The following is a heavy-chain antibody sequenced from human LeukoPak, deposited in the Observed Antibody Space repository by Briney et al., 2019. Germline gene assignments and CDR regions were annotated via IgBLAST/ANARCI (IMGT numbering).Heavy chain of an antibody. D-gene: IGHD3-22*01. Sequence: GGSLRLSCAASGFTFSSYGMHWVRQAPGKGLEGVAGIWYDGSNKYYADSVKGRFTISRDNSKNTLYLQMNSLRAEDTAVYYCARDRDYYDSSGYPLDAFDIWGQGTMVTVSS. CDR2: IWYDGSNK. CDR1: GFTFSSYG. J-gene: IGHJ3*02. CDR3: ARDRDYYDSSGYPLDAFDI. V-gene: IGHV3-33*01.